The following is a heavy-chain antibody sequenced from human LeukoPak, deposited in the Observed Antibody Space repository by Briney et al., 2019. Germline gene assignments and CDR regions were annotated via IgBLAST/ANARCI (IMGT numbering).Heavy chain of an antibody. Sequence: PSETLSLTCTVSGGSISSGSYYWSWIRQPAGKGLEWIGRIYTSGSTNYNPSLKSRVTISVDTSKNQFSLKLSSVTAADTVVYYCATGSPLQTNYFDYWGQGTLVTVSS. J-gene: IGHJ4*02. V-gene: IGHV4-61*02. CDR2: IYTSGST. D-gene: IGHD4-11*01. CDR3: ATGSPLQTNYFDY. CDR1: GGSISSGSYY.